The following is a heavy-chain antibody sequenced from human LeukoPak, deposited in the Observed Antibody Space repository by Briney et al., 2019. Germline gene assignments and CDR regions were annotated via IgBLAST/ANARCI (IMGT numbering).Heavy chain of an antibody. V-gene: IGHV3-7*01. CDR3: IRSMDV. D-gene: IGHD3-3*02. Sequence: PGGSLRLSCAASGFTFSNYWMNWVRQAPGKGLEWVANIKQDGSEKYYVDSVKGRFTISRDNAQNSLNLQMNSLRAEDTAVYYCIRSMDVWGQGTTVTVSS. J-gene: IGHJ6*02. CDR2: IKQDGSEK. CDR1: GFTFSNYW.